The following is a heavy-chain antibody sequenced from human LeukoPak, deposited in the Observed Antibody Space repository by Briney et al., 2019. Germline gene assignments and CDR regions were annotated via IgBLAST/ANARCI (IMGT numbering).Heavy chain of an antibody. CDR3: ERSTGAIVHY. J-gene: IGHJ4*02. V-gene: IGHV6-1*01. Sequence: SQTLSLPRAMSGVIASIITPAGKCIRQSPSRGLEWLGRTYDRTKWNNDYAVSVKSRITINTTTSKNQISLQLNAVTPGDTAVYYRERSTGAIVHYWAQGTLVTVSS. CDR2: TYDRTKWNN. CDR1: GVIASIITPA. D-gene: IGHD2-15*01.